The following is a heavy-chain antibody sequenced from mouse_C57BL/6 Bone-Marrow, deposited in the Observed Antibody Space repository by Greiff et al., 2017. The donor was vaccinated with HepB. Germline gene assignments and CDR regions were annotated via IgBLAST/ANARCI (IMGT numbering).Heavy chain of an antibody. CDR3: ARRGYGSSYWYFDV. J-gene: IGHJ1*03. CDR1: GFTFSDYG. V-gene: IGHV5-15*01. Sequence: EVMLVESGGGLVQPGGSLKLSCAASGFTFSDYGMAWVRQAPRKGPEWVAFISNLAYSIYYADPVTGRFTISRENAKNTLYLEMSSLRSEDTAMYYCARRGYGSSYWYFDVWGTGTTVTVSS. CDR2: ISNLAYSI. D-gene: IGHD1-1*01.